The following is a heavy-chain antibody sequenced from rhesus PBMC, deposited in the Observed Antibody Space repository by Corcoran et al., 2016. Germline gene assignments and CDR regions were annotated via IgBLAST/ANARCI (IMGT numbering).Heavy chain of an antibody. CDR3: ARGGSTWFY. D-gene: IGHD2-2*01. J-gene: IGHJ4*01. CDR2: IYGSSTST. Sequence: VQLVESGGGLVQPGGSLRLSCAASGFTSGNSDLIWIRQPPGKELEWIGYIYGSSTSTNYNPSLKSRLTISEDTSQNQFSLKLSSVTAADTAVYYCARGGSTWFYWGQGVLVTVSS. V-gene: IGHV4S10*01. CDR1: GFTSGNSDL.